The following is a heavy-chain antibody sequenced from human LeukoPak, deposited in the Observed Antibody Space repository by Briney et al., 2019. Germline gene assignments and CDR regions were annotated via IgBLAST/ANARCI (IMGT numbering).Heavy chain of an antibody. V-gene: IGHV3-48*03. J-gene: IGHJ4*02. D-gene: IGHD3-16*01. CDR3: ARTAFDDSR. CDR1: GFTFSSYE. Sequence: GGSLRLSCAASGFTFSSYEMNWVRQAPGKGLEWVSCISSSGSTIYYADSVKGRFTISRDNAKNSLYLQMNSLRAEDTAVYYCARTAFDDSRWGQGTLVTVSS. CDR2: ISSSGSTI.